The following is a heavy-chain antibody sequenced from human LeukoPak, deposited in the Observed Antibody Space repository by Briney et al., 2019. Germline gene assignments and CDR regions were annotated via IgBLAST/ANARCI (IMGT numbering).Heavy chain of an antibody. CDR2: TYYRSKWYN. Sequence: SQTLSLTCAISGDSVSSSSAAWNWIRQSPSRGLEWLGRTYYRSKWYNDYAVSVKSRITINPDTSKNQFSLQLNSVTPEDTAVYYCARDSGYYYPKYYYYYYYMDVWGKGTTVTVSS. CDR1: GDSVSSSSAA. CDR3: ARDSGYYYPKYYYYYYYMDV. D-gene: IGHD3-22*01. V-gene: IGHV6-1*01. J-gene: IGHJ6*03.